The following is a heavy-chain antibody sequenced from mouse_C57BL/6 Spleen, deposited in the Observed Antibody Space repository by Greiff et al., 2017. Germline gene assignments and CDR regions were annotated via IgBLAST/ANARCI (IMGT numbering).Heavy chain of an antibody. CDR1: GYTFTSYW. D-gene: IGHD3-2*02. V-gene: IGHV1-50*01. CDR3: QAQTENFDY. J-gene: IGHJ2*01. CDR2: IDPSDSYT. Sequence: QVQLQQPGAELVKPGASVKLSCKASGYTFTSYWMQWVKQRPGQGLEWIGEIDPSDSYTNYNQKFKGKATLTVDTSSSTAYMQLSSLTSEDSAVYYCQAQTENFDYWGQGTTLTVSS.